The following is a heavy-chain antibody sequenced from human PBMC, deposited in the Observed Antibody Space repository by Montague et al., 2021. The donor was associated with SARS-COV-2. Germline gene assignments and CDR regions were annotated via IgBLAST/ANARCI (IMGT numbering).Heavy chain of an antibody. D-gene: IGHD3-22*01. V-gene: IGHV4-34*01. CDR1: GGSFSGYY. CDR3: ARSREEFTSIAVIITGGMHSVAS. J-gene: IGHJ4*02. Sequence: SETLSLTCAVYGGSFSGYYWSWVRQAPGKGLEWIGKINHSGSTHXXPSLKSRVSMSVDTSKNQFSLKMSSVTAADTAVFFCARSREEFTSIAVIITGGMHSVASWGKGPMCTVPP. CDR2: INHSGST.